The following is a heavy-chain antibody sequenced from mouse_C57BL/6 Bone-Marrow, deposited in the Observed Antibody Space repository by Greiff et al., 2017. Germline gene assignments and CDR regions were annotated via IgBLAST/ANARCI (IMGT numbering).Heavy chain of an antibody. CDR3: AMNLLLRYYFDD. J-gene: IGHJ2*01. Sequence: QVQLQQSGAELARPGASVKMSCKASGYTFTSYTMHWVKQRPGQGLEWIGYINPSSGYTKYNQKFKDKATLTADKSSSTAYMQLSSLTSEDSAVYYCAMNLLLRYYFDDWGQGTTLTGSS. V-gene: IGHV1-4*01. D-gene: IGHD1-1*01. CDR2: INPSSGYT. CDR1: GYTFTSYT.